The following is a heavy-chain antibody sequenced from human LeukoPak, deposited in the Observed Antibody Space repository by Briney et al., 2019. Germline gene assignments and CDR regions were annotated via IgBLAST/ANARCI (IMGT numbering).Heavy chain of an antibody. V-gene: IGHV4-34*01. CDR2: INHSGST. CDR3: ARNIPYYDFWSGTKDAFDI. J-gene: IGHJ3*02. CDR1: GGSFSGYY. Sequence: SETLSLXCAVYGGSFSGYYWSWIRQPPGKGLEWIGEINHSGSTNYNPSLKSRVTISVDTSKNQFSLKLSSVTAADTAVYYCARNIPYYDFWSGTKDAFDIWGQGRMVTVSS. D-gene: IGHD3-3*01.